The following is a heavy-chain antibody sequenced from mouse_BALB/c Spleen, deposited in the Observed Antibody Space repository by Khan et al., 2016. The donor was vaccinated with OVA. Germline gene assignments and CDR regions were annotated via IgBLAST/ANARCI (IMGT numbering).Heavy chain of an antibody. Sequence: EVQLVESGPGLVKPSLSLSLTCTVTGYSITSEYAWNWIRQFPGNKLEWMGYIDYSGNTRFNPSLKSRTSITRDTFKNQFFLQLNSVTAEDTATYYCARKNYYDCDPFPYWGQATLVTVSA. D-gene: IGHD2-4*01. CDR2: IDYSGNT. V-gene: IGHV3-2*02. CDR3: ARKNYYDCDPFPY. J-gene: IGHJ3*01. CDR1: GYSITSEYA.